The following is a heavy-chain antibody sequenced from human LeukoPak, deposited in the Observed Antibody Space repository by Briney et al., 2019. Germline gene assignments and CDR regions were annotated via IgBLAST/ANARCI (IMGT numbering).Heavy chain of an antibody. CDR3: ARESTVLLWFGESYYFDY. CDR2: IYTSGST. D-gene: IGHD3-10*01. V-gene: IGHV4-4*07. J-gene: IGHJ4*02. CDR1: GGSISSYY. Sequence: SETLSLTCTVSGGSISSYYWSWIRQPAGKGLEWIGRIYTSGSTNYSPSLKSRVTMSVDTSKNQFSLKLSSVTAADTAVYYCARESTVLLWFGESYYFDYWGQGTLVTVSS.